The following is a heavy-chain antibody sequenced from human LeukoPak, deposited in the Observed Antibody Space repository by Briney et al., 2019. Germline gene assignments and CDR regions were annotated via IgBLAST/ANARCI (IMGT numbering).Heavy chain of an antibody. J-gene: IGHJ4*02. V-gene: IGHV1-2*02. CDR1: GYTFTGYY. D-gene: IGHD3-10*01. Sequence: GASVKVSCKASGYTFTGYYMHWVRQAPGQGLEWMGWINPNSGGTNYAQKFQGRVTMTRDTSVSTAYMELSRLRSDGTAVYYCAMYYYGSGSQSPFDYWGQGTLVTVSS. CDR3: AMYYYGSGSQSPFDY. CDR2: INPNSGGT.